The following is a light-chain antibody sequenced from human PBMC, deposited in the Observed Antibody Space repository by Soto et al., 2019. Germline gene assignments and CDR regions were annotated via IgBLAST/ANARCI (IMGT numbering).Light chain of an antibody. V-gene: IGKV1-5*01. CDR2: DAS. J-gene: IGKJ1*01. CDR1: QSISSW. Sequence: DIQMTQSPSTLSASLGYRFTITFRASQSISSWLAWYQQKPGKAPKLIIYDASSLESGVPSRFSGSGSGTEFTLTISSLQPEDFATYYCLQDYNYPRTFGQGTKVDI. CDR3: LQDYNYPRT.